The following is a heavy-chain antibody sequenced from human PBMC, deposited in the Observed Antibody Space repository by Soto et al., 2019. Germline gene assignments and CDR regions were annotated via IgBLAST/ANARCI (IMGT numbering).Heavy chain of an antibody. D-gene: IGHD5-12*01. CDR1: GGSINNYY. Sequence: SETLSLTCTVSGGSINNYYWSWIRQPPGKGLEWIGYIYYRGSTNYNPSLKSRVTISVDTSKNQFSLKLSSVTTADTAVYYCAIFMGNSVAPTYFDYWGQGTLVTVSS. CDR3: AIFMGNSVAPTYFDY. J-gene: IGHJ4*02. CDR2: IYYRGST. V-gene: IGHV4-59*01.